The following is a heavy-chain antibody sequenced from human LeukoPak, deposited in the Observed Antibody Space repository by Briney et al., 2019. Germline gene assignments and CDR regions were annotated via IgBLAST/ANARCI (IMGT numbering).Heavy chain of an antibody. CDR3: ARRSAATGAFDI. D-gene: IGHD3-9*01. CDR1: GFTFSSYW. J-gene: IGHJ3*02. CDR2: IKSDGSTT. Sequence: GSLRLSCAASGFTFSSYWMNWVRQAPGRGLVWVSRIKSDGSTTDYADSVKGRFTISRDNAKKALYLQMNSLRADDTAVYYCARRSAATGAFDIWGQGTMVTVSP. V-gene: IGHV3-74*01.